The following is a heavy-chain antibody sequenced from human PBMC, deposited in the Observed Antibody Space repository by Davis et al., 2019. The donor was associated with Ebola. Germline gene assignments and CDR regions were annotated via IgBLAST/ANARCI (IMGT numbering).Heavy chain of an antibody. CDR2: INHSGST. D-gene: IGHD5-18*01. V-gene: IGHV4-34*01. CDR3: ARPNTAMVGGYYYYGMDV. J-gene: IGHJ6*02. Sequence: MPGGSLRLSCAVYGGSFSGYYWSWIRQPPGKGLEWIGEINHSGSTNYNPSLKSRVTISVDTSKNQFSLKLSSVTAADTAVYYCARPNTAMVGGYYYYGMDVWGQGTTVTVSS. CDR1: GGSFSGYY.